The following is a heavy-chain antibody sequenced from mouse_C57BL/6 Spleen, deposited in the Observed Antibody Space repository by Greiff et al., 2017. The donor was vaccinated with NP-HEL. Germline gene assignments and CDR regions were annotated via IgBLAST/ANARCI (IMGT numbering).Heavy chain of an antibody. CDR2: IYWDDDK. J-gene: IGHJ1*03. CDR1: GFSLSTSGMG. V-gene: IGHV8-12*01. CDR3: ARRGYQSYWYFDV. Sequence: QVTLKESGPGILQSSQTLSLTCSFSGFSLSTSGMGVSWIRQPSGKGLEWLAHIYWDDDKRYNPSLKSRLTISKDTSRNQVFLKITSVDTADTATYYCARRGYQSYWYFDVWGTGTTVTVSS. D-gene: IGHD2-14*01.